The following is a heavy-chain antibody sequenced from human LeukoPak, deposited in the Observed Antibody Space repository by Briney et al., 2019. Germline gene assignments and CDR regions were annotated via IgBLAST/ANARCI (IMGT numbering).Heavy chain of an antibody. CDR2: IKQDSSET. CDR1: GFTFSTYW. J-gene: IGHJ4*02. Sequence: PGGSLRLSCAASGFTFSTYWMTWVRQAPGKGLEWVANIKQDSSETYYVDSVKGRFTIFRDNAKNSLYLQMNSLRAEDTAVYYCGRHGEGATIDNWGQGTLVTVSS. V-gene: IGHV3-7*01. CDR3: GRHGEGATIDN. D-gene: IGHD1-26*01.